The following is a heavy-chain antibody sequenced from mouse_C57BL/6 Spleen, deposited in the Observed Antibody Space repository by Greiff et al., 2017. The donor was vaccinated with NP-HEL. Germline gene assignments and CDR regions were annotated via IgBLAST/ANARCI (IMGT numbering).Heavy chain of an antibody. CDR2: ISYDGSN. Sequence: EVQRVESGPGLVKPSQSLSLTCSVTGYSITSGYYWNWIRQFPGNKLEWMGYISYDGSNNYNPSLKNRISITRDTSKNQFFLKLNSVTTEDTATYYCARRVYYDYDDAMDYWGQGTSVTVSS. CDR1: GYSITSGYY. J-gene: IGHJ4*01. D-gene: IGHD2-4*01. CDR3: ARRVYYDYDDAMDY. V-gene: IGHV3-6*01.